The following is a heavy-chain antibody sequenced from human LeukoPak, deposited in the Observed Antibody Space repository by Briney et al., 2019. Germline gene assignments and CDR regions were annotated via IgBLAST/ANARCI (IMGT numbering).Heavy chain of an antibody. J-gene: IGHJ6*02. CDR2: IYHSGST. Sequence: GSLRLSCAASGFTFSNAWMSWVRQPPGKGLEWIGEIYHSGSTNYNPSLKSRVTISVDKSKNQFSLKLSSVTAADTAVYYCARVYGPVVTPIGSRGYGMDVWGQGTTVTVSS. D-gene: IGHD4-23*01. CDR3: ARVYGPVVTPIGSRGYGMDV. V-gene: IGHV4-4*02. CDR1: GFTFSNAW.